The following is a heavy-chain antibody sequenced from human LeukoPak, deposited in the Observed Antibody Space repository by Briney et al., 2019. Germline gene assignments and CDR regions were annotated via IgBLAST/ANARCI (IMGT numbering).Heavy chain of an antibody. D-gene: IGHD3-22*01. CDR3: ARYYYDSSGYYYFDY. CDR1: GFTFSSYW. Sequence: PGGSLRLSCAASGFTFSSYWMSWVRQAPGKGLEWVANIKQDGSEKYYVDSVKGRFTISRDNAKNSLYLQMNSLRAEDTAVYYCARYYYDSSGYYYFDYWGQGTMVTVS. J-gene: IGHJ4*02. V-gene: IGHV3-7*01. CDR2: IKQDGSEK.